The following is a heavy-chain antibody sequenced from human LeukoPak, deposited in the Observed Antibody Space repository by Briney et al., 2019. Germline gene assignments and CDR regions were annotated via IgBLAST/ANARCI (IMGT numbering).Heavy chain of an antibody. CDR3: ARDSDAFDI. V-gene: IGHV3-7*01. CDR1: GFTFSSYS. J-gene: IGHJ3*02. Sequence: GGSLRLSSAASGFTFSSYSMNWVRQAPGKGLEWVANIKQDGSEKYYVDSVKGRFTISRDNAKNSLYLQMNSLRAEDTAVYYCARDSDAFDIWGQGTMVTVSS. CDR2: IKQDGSEK.